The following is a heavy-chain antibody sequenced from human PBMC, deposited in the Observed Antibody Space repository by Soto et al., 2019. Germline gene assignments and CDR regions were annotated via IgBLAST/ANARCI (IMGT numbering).Heavy chain of an antibody. CDR3: ARERGYCSGGSCYFDY. CDR2: IIPIFGTA. Sequence: SVKVSCKASGGTFSSYAISWVRQAPGQGLEWMGGIIPIFGTANYAQKFQGRVTITADESTSTAYMELSSLRSEDTAVYYCARERGYCSGGSCYFDYWGQGTLVTVSS. J-gene: IGHJ4*02. V-gene: IGHV1-69*13. D-gene: IGHD2-15*01. CDR1: GGTFSSYA.